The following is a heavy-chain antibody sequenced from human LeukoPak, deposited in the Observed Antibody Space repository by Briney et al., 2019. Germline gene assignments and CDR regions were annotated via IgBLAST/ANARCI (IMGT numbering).Heavy chain of an antibody. V-gene: IGHV1-18*01. D-gene: IGHD1-26*01. J-gene: IGHJ6*03. CDR1: VYTFTSYG. Sequence: AASVKVSCKASVYTFTSYGISWVRQAPGQGLEWMGWISAYNGNTNYAQKLQGRVTMTTDTSTSTAYMELRSLRSDDTAVYYCARDGRELPPYYYYYMDVWGKGTTVTVSS. CDR2: ISAYNGNT. CDR3: ARDGRELPPYYYYYMDV.